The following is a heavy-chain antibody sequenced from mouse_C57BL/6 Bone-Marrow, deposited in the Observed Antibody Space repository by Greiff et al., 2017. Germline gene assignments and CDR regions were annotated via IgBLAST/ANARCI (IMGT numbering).Heavy chain of an antibody. CDR1: GYTFTSYW. V-gene: IGHV1-69*01. CDR2: LDPSDSYT. CDR3: ARCWGYSSRDY. J-gene: IGHJ4*01. Sequence: QVQLQQPGAELVMPGASVKLSCKASGYTFTSYWMHWVQQRPGQGLEWIGELDPSDSYTNYNQKFKGKSTLTVDKSSSTAYMQLSSLTSEDSAVYYCARCWGYSSRDYWGQGTSVTVSS.